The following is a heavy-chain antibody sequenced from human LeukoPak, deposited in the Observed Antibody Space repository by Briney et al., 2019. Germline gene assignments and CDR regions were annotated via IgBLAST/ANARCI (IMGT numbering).Heavy chain of an antibody. CDR2: VYTSGTT. CDR1: GGSISGYF. CDR3: ARGTEKTRISGYYSFDH. V-gene: IGHV4-4*07. Sequence: SETLSLTCTVSGGSISGYFWTWIRQPAGRELEWIGRVYTSGTTYYNPSLESRVTISLDTFNNQFSLRVTSVTAADTAIYYCARGTEKTRISGYYSFDHWGRGLLVTVSS. J-gene: IGHJ4*02. D-gene: IGHD5-12*01.